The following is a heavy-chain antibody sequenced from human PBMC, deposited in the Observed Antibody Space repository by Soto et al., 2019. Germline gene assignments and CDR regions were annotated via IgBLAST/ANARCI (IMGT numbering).Heavy chain of an antibody. D-gene: IGHD4-17*01. CDR3: ARRYGDYYYYYMDV. Sequence: ASETLSLTCPVSGDSISSYYWIWIRQPPGKGLEWIGYIYYSGSTNYNPSLKSRVTISVDTSKNQFSLKLSSVTAADTAVYYCARRYGDYYYYYMDVWGKGTTVTVSS. J-gene: IGHJ6*03. V-gene: IGHV4-59*08. CDR1: GDSISSYY. CDR2: IYYSGST.